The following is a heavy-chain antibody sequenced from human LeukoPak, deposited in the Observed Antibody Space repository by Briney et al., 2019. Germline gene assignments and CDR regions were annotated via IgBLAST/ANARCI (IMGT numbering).Heavy chain of an antibody. CDR2: ISSSSSYI. J-gene: IGHJ4*02. Sequence: GGSLRLSCVASGFIFSSYTINWVRQAPGKGLEWVSSISSSSSYIYYADSVKGRFTISRDNAKNSLYLQMNSLRAEDTAVYYCARDFWCGYYSDYWGQGTLVTVSS. V-gene: IGHV3-21*01. D-gene: IGHD3-3*01. CDR3: ARDFWCGYYSDY. CDR1: GFIFSSYT.